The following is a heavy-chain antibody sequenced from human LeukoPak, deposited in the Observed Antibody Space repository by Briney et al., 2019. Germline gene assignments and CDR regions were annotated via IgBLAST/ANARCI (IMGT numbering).Heavy chain of an antibody. CDR1: GGSISSNTYY. J-gene: IGHJ3*02. CDR2: IYYSGST. V-gene: IGHV4-39*01. CDR3: ARSSGRWPNYAFDI. D-gene: IGHD5-24*01. Sequence: SETLSLTCTVSGGSISSNTYYWGWIRQPPGKGLEWIGNIYYSGSTYYSPSLKGRVTISVDTSKNQFSLRLNSVTAADTAMYYCARSSGRWPNYAFDIWGQGTMVTVSS.